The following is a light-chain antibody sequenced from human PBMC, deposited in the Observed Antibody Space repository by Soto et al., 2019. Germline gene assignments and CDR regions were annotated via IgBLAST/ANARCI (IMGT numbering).Light chain of an antibody. CDR3: LQDYGDSWT. J-gene: IGKJ1*01. CDR1: QSVSTR. CDR2: DAS. V-gene: IGKV1-5*02. Sequence: DIQMTQSPSSLSASVGDRVTIICRASQSVSTRLAWYQQKPGKAPKVLIYDASSWAGGVPSRFSGSRSGTEFTLTISSLQPGDFASYYCLQDYGDSWTFGQGTKVDIK.